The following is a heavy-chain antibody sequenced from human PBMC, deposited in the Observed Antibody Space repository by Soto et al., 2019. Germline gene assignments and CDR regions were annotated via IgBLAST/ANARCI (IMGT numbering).Heavy chain of an antibody. V-gene: IGHV3-11*06. CDR1: GFTFSDYY. J-gene: IGHJ2*01. CDR3: ARFRVGVNWYFDL. CDR2: ISSSGSYI. D-gene: IGHD2-21*01. Sequence: QMQLVESGGDLVKPGGSLRLSCEASGFTFSDYYMSWIRQVPGQGLEWLSFISSSGSYIKYSDSMRGRLTVSRDNGKNSLYLQMHSLRVEDTAVYYCARFRVGVNWYFDLWGRGTMVPVSA.